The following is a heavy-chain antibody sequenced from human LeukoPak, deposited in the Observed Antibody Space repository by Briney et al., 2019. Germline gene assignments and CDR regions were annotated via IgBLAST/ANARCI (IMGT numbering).Heavy chain of an antibody. V-gene: IGHV3-30*04. Sequence: GGSLRLSSAASGFPFNTYAMHWVRQAPGKGLEWVAVISYDGSSKYSADSVKGRFTISRDNSKNTLYLEMNSLRPEDTAVYYCARAVGDFWSGYRSGYGMDVWGQGTTVTVSS. CDR2: ISYDGSSK. CDR1: GFPFNTYA. J-gene: IGHJ6*02. CDR3: ARAVGDFWSGYRSGYGMDV. D-gene: IGHD3-3*01.